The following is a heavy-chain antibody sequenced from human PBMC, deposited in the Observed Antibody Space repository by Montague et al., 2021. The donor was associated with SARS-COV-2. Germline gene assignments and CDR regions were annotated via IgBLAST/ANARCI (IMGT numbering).Heavy chain of an antibody. CDR1: GGSISSSTYY. CDR3: ARHTLGYCSSTSCYVG. Sequence: SETLSLTCTVSGGSISSSTYYWGWIRQPPGKGLEWIGSIYYSGSTYYNPSLKSRVTISVDTSKNQFSLKLSSVTAADTAVYYCARHTLGYCSSTSCYVGWGQGTLVNVSS. CDR2: IYYSGST. J-gene: IGHJ4*02. D-gene: IGHD2-2*01. V-gene: IGHV4-39*01.